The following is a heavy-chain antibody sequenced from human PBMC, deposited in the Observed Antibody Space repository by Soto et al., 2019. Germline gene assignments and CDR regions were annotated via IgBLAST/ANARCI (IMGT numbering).Heavy chain of an antibody. CDR3: ARDSDARMIREIITDDFDF. J-gene: IGHJ4*02. Sequence: QVQLVESGGGVVQPGRSLRLSCTASGFNFNNYGMHWVRQAPGKGLEWVAVISYDGNKEYYADSVKGRFTISRDSSKNILELQTNSLRVEDTAVYFCARDSDARMIREIITDDFDFWGLGILVTVSS. V-gene: IGHV3-30*03. CDR2: ISYDGNKE. D-gene: IGHD3-10*01. CDR1: GFNFNNYG.